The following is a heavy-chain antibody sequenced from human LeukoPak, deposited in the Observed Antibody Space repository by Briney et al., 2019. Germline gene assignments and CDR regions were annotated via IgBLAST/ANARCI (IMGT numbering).Heavy chain of an antibody. CDR2: IKFDGSDQ. CDR3: ARDVGQFDF. D-gene: IGHD2-15*01. Sequence: PGGSLRLSCAASGFTFSSYGMHWVRQAPGKGLEWVAIIKFDGSDQYYADAVKGRFTISRDNSKNTLYLQMDNLRAEDTAVYYCARDVGQFDFWGQGTLVTVSS. J-gene: IGHJ4*02. V-gene: IGHV3-33*05. CDR1: GFTFSSYG.